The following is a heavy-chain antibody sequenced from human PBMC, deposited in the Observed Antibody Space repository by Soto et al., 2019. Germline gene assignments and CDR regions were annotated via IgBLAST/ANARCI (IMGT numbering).Heavy chain of an antibody. Sequence: ELQLVASGGGLVQPGGSLRLSCAASGFTVSNNYLRWVRQAPGKGLEWVSLIYSGGDTYYADSVKGRFTISRDNSKNTLYLQMHRLRAEDTAVYYCARDGTYNWVGGQGILVTVSS. CDR2: IYSGGDT. J-gene: IGHJ4*02. CDR1: GFTVSNNY. CDR3: ARDGTYNWV. V-gene: IGHV3-66*01. D-gene: IGHD1-1*01.